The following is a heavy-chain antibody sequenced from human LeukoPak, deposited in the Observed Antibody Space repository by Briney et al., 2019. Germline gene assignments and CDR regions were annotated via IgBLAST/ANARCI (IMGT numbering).Heavy chain of an antibody. CDR2: IKHDGSEK. J-gene: IGHJ4*02. Sequence: GGSLRLSCAASGFTFSSYWMSWVRQAPGKGLEWVANIKHDGSEKYYVDSVKGRFTISRDNAKNSLDLQMNSLGADDRAVYCCARAKLKCYDCSGPGDYWGEGTLVTVSS. CDR3: ARAKLKCYDCSGPGDY. CDR1: GFTFSSYW. V-gene: IGHV3-7*01. D-gene: IGHD3-22*01.